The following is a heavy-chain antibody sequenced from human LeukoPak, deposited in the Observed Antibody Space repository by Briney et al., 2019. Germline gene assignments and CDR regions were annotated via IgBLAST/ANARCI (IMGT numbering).Heavy chain of an antibody. Sequence: PGGSLRLSCAASGLTFSSFGMCWVRQAPGKGLEWVSSISGNDGSTYYADSMRARFTISRDNSKNTLYLQMNSLRAEDTAVYYCAKGEYSSSWYLGIYWGQGTLVTVSS. CDR1: GLTFSSFG. CDR3: AKGEYSSSWYLGIY. J-gene: IGHJ4*02. V-gene: IGHV3-23*01. CDR2: ISGNDGST. D-gene: IGHD6-13*01.